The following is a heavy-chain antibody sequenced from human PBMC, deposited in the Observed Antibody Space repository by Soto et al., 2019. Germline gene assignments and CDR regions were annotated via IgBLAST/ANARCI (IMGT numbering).Heavy chain of an antibody. V-gene: IGHV3-23*01. CDR2: ISGSGGST. Sequence: GGSLRLSCAASGFTFSSYAMSWVRQAPGKGLEWVSAISGSGGSTYYADSVKGRFTISRDNSKNTLYLQMNSLRAEDTAVYYCAKGPTYELVLSVGSAFDIWGQGTMVTVSS. CDR3: AKGPTYELVLSVGSAFDI. J-gene: IGHJ3*02. CDR1: GFTFSSYA. D-gene: IGHD6-13*01.